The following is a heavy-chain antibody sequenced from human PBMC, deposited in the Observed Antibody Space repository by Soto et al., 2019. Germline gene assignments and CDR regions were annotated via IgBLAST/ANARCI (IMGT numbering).Heavy chain of an antibody. D-gene: IGHD2-2*01. CDR1: GYTFTDYY. Sequence: GASVKVSCKASGYTFTDYYIHWVRQAPGQGLEWVGWINPDSGGTNLAQRFQGRVTMTSDTSINTAYMELSSLRSDDTAVYYCAIRTGQLAIISEFDGDWCFEVRGRGTLDTVST. J-gene: IGHJ2*01. CDR2: INPDSGGT. CDR3: AIRTGQLAIISEFDGDWCFEV. V-gene: IGHV1-2*02.